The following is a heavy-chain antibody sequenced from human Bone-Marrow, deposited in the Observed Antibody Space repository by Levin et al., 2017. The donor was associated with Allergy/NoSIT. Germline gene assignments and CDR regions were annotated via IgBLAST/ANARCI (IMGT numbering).Heavy chain of an antibody. V-gene: IGHV1-69*13. CDR2: IIPMFRTP. J-gene: IGHJ3*01. CDR1: GGTLLSNS. CDR3: ARDGSRKGSWPYDAFEF. D-gene: IGHD6-13*01. Sequence: SVKVSCKAFGGTLLSNSLSWVRPPPCPGLEWMGGIIPMFRTPTYAQQFQGRVTITADESTSTAYMELRGLRSQDTAVYYCARDGSRKGSWPYDAFEFWGQGTMVTVSS.